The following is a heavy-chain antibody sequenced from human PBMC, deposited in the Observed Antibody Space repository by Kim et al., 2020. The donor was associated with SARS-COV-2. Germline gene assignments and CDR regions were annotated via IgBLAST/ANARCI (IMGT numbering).Heavy chain of an antibody. CDR3: ARHQNSGNSSFDY. V-gene: IGHV5-51*01. CDR2: IYPADSDT. Sequence: GASLKISCKGSGYRFSTYWIGWVRQMPGKGLEWIGIIYPADSDTRYSPSFQGQVTISADKSISTAYLQWDTLKASDTAMYYCARHQNSGNSSFDYWGQGTLVTVSS. D-gene: IGHD1-1*01. J-gene: IGHJ4*02. CDR1: GYRFSTYW.